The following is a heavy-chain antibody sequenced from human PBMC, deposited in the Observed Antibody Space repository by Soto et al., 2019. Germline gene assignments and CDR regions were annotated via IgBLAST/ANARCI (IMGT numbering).Heavy chain of an antibody. J-gene: IGHJ4*02. CDR3: AMGYGTPALDH. CDR1: GGSLSGYQ. Sequence: QVQLQQWGAGLLKPSETLSLTCAVYGGSLSGYQWSWTRQPLGKGLEWIGESNHRGVTKYNPFLKSRVTMSVDTSKNQLSLRLSSVTAADTAVYFCAMGYGTPALDHWGQGTLVTVSS. V-gene: IGHV4-34*01. D-gene: IGHD2-15*01. CDR2: SNHRGVT.